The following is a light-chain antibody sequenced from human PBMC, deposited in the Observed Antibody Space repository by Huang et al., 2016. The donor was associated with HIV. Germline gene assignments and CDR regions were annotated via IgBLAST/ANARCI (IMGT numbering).Light chain of an antibody. CDR2: GAA. V-gene: IGKV3D-15*01. Sequence: VMTQSPATLSVSPGERATLSCRASQSVSSNLAWYQQKPGQAPRLLIYGAASRATGIPARFSGSGAGTKFSLTISSLQSEDFSVYYCQQDNNWPPVTFGQGTKLEIK. CDR1: QSVSSN. J-gene: IGKJ2*01. CDR3: QQDNNWPPVT.